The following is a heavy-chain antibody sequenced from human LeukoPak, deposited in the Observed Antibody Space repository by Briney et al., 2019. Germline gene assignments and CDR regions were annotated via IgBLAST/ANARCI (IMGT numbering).Heavy chain of an antibody. V-gene: IGHV1-18*01. Sequence: ASVKVSCKASGYTFTSYGFTWVRQAPGQGLEWMGWISTYNGNTNYARKLQGRVTLTTDTSTSTAYMELRSLRSDDTAVYYCAGDCYGSGSYYNPLGYYYMDVWGKGTTVTVSS. CDR3: AGDCYGSGSYYNPLGYYYMDV. CDR1: GYTFTSYG. CDR2: ISTYNGNT. D-gene: IGHD3-10*01. J-gene: IGHJ6*03.